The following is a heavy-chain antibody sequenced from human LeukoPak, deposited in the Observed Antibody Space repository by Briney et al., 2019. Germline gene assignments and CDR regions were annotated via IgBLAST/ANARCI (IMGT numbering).Heavy chain of an antibody. D-gene: IGHD1-26*01. CDR2: ISWNSGSI. V-gene: IGHV3-23*01. CDR1: GFTFSTYA. J-gene: IGHJ4*02. CDR3: ARKYSGTNPFDY. Sequence: GGSLRLSCAASGFTFSTYAMSWARQAPGKGLEWVSGISWNSGSIGYADSVKGRFTISRDLSKNTLYLQMNSLRAEGTALYYCARKYSGTNPFDYWGQGTLVTVSS.